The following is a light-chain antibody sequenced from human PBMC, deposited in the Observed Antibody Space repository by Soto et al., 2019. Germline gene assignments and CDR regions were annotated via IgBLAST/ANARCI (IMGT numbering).Light chain of an antibody. J-gene: IGKJ4*01. V-gene: IGKV1-5*03. CDR1: QKINTW. CDR2: EAS. Sequence: IQMTQSPSTLSASVGDRVTITCRASQKINTWVAWYQQRPGKAPHLLKYEASSLEPGVPSRFGGSGSGTDFTLTISSLQTHDFATYHLQQYEIYPLTFGGGTHVE. CDR3: QQYEIYPLT.